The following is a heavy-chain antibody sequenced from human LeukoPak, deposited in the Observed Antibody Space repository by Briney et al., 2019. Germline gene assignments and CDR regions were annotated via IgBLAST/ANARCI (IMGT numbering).Heavy chain of an antibody. CDR2: IYYSGST. J-gene: IGHJ6*03. D-gene: IGHD3-10*01. CDR1: GGSISSYY. Sequence: SETLSLTCSVSGGSISSYYWSWIRQPPGKGLEWIGYIYYSGSTNHNPSLKSRVTLSVDTSKNQFSLKLSSVTAADTAVYYCARARHDYYGSGSYYHRGYYYYYMDVWGKGTTVTISS. CDR3: ARARHDYYGSGSYYHRGYYYYYMDV. V-gene: IGHV4-59*12.